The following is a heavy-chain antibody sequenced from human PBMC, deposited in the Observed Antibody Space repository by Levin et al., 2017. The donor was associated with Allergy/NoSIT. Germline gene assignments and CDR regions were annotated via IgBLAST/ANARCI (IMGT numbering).Heavy chain of an antibody. D-gene: IGHD6-13*01. CDR2: ISGSGGST. V-gene: IGHV3-23*01. CDR3: AKVPYSSSWSDAFDI. CDR1: GFTFSSYA. Sequence: ETLSLTCAASGFTFSSYAMSWVRQAPGKGLEWVSAISGSGGSTYYADSVKGRFTISRDNSKNTLYLQMNSLRAEDTAVYYCAKVPYSSSWSDAFDIWGQGTMVTVSS. J-gene: IGHJ3*02.